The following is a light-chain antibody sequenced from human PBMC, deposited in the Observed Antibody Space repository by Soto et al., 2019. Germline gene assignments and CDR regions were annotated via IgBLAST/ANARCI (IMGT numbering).Light chain of an antibody. V-gene: IGKV4-1*01. CDR3: QQYYSSPWT. J-gene: IGKJ1*01. Sequence: DIVMTQSPDALAVSLGERATINCKSSQSVLYSSNNNNYLAWYQQRPGQPPQLLIYWASTRESGVPDRFSGSGSGTDFTLTISSLQAEDVAVYYCQQYYSSPWTFGQGTKV. CDR1: QSVLYSSNNNNY. CDR2: WAS.